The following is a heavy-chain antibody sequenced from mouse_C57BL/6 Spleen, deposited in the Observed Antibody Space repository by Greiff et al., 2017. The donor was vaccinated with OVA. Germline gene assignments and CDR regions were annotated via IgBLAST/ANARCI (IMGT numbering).Heavy chain of an antibody. V-gene: IGHV1-64*01. J-gene: IGHJ2*01. Sequence: QVQLQQPGAELVKPGASVKLSCKASGYTFTSYWMHWVKQRPGQGLEWIGMIHPNSGSTNYNEKFKSKATLTVDKSSSTAYRQLSSLTSEDAAVYYCARESSGYGYWGQGTTLTVSS. CDR2: IHPNSGST. CDR1: GYTFTSYW. D-gene: IGHD3-2*02. CDR3: ARESSGYGY.